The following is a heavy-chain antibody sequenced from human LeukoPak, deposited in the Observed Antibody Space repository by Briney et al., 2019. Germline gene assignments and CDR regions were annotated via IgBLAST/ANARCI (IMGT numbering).Heavy chain of an antibody. CDR1: GDSINRNDYY. Sequence: SETLSLTCTVSGDSINRNDYYWGWIRQPPGKGLEWIGNVYYSGTTHYNPSLQSRVTISVDTSKNQFSLKVNSVTAADTAMYYCARRDSGGWFHYNWFDPWGQGTLVTVSS. CDR3: ARRDSGGWFHYNWFDP. D-gene: IGHD2-15*01. CDR2: VYYSGTT. J-gene: IGHJ5*02. V-gene: IGHV4-39*01.